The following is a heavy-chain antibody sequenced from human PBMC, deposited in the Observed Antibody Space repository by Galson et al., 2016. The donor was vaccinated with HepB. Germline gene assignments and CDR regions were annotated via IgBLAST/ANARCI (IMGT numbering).Heavy chain of an antibody. Sequence: SETLSLTCTVSGGSISSRSYSWGWIRQSSGKGLEWIGNIYYTGNTYYNPSLKSRVTISVDTSKNQFSLKLNSVTAADTAVYYCATVSDAFDIWGQGTVVTVSS. CDR3: ATVSDAFDI. V-gene: IGHV4-39*01. D-gene: IGHD2-8*01. CDR1: GGSISSRSYS. J-gene: IGHJ3*02. CDR2: IYYTGNT.